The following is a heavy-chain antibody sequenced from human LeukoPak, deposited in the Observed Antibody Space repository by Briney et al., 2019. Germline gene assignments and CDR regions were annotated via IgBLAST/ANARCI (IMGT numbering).Heavy chain of an antibody. CDR2: ISGRGDCT. V-gene: IGHV3-23*01. D-gene: IGHD2-2*01. Sequence: PGGSLRLSCAGSGFTSSNHAMSWVRQAPGKGLEWVSAISGRGDCTYYADSVKGRFTISRDNSKSTLSLQMSSLRPEDTAVYYCAKSDCTYITCYVLDYWGQGTLVTVSS. CDR3: AKSDCTYITCYVLDY. J-gene: IGHJ4*02. CDR1: GFTSSNHA.